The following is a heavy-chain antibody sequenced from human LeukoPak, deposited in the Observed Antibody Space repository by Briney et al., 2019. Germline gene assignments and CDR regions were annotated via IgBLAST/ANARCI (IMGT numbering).Heavy chain of an antibody. D-gene: IGHD2-2*02. CDR1: GFTFSNYA. CDR2: TSYDGSDK. CDR3: AKEETYNAFDI. V-gene: IGHV3-30*18. J-gene: IGHJ3*02. Sequence: PGGSLRLSCAASGFTFSNYAMSWVRQAPGRGLEWVAVTSYDGSDKYYADSVKGRFTISRDNSKNTLYLQMSSLRAEDTAVYYCAKEETYNAFDIWGQGTMVTVSS.